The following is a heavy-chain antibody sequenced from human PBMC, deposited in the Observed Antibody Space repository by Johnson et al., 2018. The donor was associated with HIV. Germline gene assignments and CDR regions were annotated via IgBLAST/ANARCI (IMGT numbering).Heavy chain of an antibody. CDR2: ISYDGSNK. CDR1: GFTFSSYA. V-gene: IGHV3-30-3*01. Sequence: QEQLVESGGGVVQPGRSLRLSCAASGFTFSSYAMHWVRQAPGKGLEWVAVISYDGSNKYYADSVKGRFTISRDNSKNTLYLQMNSLRAEDTAVYYCARVLRGVWTYYDILTGSTHADHDAFDIWGQGTMVTVSS. J-gene: IGHJ3*02. D-gene: IGHD3-9*01. CDR3: ARVLRGVWTYYDILTGSTHADHDAFDI.